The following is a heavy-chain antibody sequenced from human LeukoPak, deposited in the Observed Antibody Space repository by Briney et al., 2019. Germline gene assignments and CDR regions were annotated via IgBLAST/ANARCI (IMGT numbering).Heavy chain of an antibody. D-gene: IGHD5-18*01. CDR3: AKKGGVDTAMVFYYYYGMDV. V-gene: IGHV4-59*01. CDR1: GGFISYYY. CDR2: FSYIGNT. Sequence: SETLSLTCSVSGGFISYYYWSWIRHSPGKGLEWIGYFSYIGNTNSNPSLKSRVAISVDTSKNQFSLELRSVTAADTAVYYCAKKGGVDTAMVFYYYYGMDVWGQGTTVTVSS. J-gene: IGHJ6*02.